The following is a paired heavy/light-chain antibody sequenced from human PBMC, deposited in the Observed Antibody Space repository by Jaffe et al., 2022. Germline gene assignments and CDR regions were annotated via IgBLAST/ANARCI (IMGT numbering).Heavy chain of an antibody. CDR2: IYTSGTT. D-gene: IGHD2-15*01. CDR3: ARVPDYVYCIHSNCFDEFEI. Sequence: QVQLQESGPGLVQPSQTLSLTCTVSDDSISSGNYYWSWIRQPAGKALEWIGRVYIGRIYTSGTTNYNPSLKSRVSMSVDTSTNQLSLDLTSVTAADTAIYYCARVPDYVYCIHSNCFDEFEIWGRGTMVTVSS. J-gene: IGHJ3*02. V-gene: IGHV4-61*02. CDR1: DDSISSGNYY.
Light chain of an antibody. J-gene: IGLJ2*01. V-gene: IGLV1-47*01. CDR1: TSNLGRNY. CDR3: AAWDDSLSGYVV. CDR2: KDI. Sequence: QSVLTQPPSASGTPGQRVTISCSGSTSNLGRNYVYWFQLLPGTAPKIVIFKDIQRPSGVPDRFSGSHSGTSASLAISGLRSEDEGDYYCAAWDDSLSGYVVFGGGTKLTVL.